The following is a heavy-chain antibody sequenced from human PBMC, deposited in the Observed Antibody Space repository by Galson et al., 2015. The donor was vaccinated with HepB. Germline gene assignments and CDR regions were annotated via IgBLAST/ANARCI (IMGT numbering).Heavy chain of an antibody. D-gene: IGHD4/OR15-4a*01. J-gene: IGHJ4*02. CDR1: GYTFTVNG. V-gene: IGHV1-18*04. Sequence: SVKVSCKASGYTFTVNGISWVRQAPGQGLEWMGWFSANSGGTKYAQNLQGRVTLTRNTSTSTAYLELRSLRSDDTATYYCARDRDYRFDYWGQGTLVTVSS. CDR2: FSANSGGT. CDR3: ARDRDYRFDY.